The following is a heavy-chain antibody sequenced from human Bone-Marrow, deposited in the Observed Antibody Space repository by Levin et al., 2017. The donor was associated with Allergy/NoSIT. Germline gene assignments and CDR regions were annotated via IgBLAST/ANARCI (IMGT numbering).Heavy chain of an antibody. J-gene: IGHJ6*03. CDR3: AKDDLPYGDYVGYYYYYMDV. Sequence: GGSLRLSCAASGFTFSSYGMHWVRQAPGKGLEWVAVISYDGSNKYYADSVKGRFTISRDNSKNTLYLQMNSLRAEDTAVYYCAKDDLPYGDYVGYYYYYMDVWGKGTTVTVSS. CDR1: GFTFSSYG. D-gene: IGHD4-17*01. CDR2: ISYDGSNK. V-gene: IGHV3-30*18.